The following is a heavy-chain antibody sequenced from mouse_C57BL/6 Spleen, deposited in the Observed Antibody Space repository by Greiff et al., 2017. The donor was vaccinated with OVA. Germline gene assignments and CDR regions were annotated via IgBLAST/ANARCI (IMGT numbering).Heavy chain of an antibody. Sequence: EVKVVESGGGLVQPGGSLSLSCAASGFTFTDYYMSWVRQPPGKALEWLGFLRNKANGYTTEYSASVKGRFTISRYNSQCILYLQMNALRANDSATYNCSRYIYPSGWSAMDYWGQGTSVTVSS. V-gene: IGHV7-3*01. CDR3: SRYIYPSGWSAMDY. CDR1: GFTFTDYY. CDR2: LRNKANGYTT. J-gene: IGHJ4*01. D-gene: IGHD6-1*01.